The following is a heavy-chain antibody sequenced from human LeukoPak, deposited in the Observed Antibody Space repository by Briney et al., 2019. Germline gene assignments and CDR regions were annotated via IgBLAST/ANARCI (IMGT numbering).Heavy chain of an antibody. V-gene: IGHV3-43*02. CDR2: IRGDAGST. CDR1: GFTFDDYA. Sequence: PGGSLRLSCAASGFTFDDYAIHWVRQAPGKGLEWVSLIRGDAGSTFYADSVKGRFTISRDNSRNSLYLQMNSLRSEDSAFYYCAKDWSGSLTLNLWGQGTLVTVSS. D-gene: IGHD1-26*01. CDR3: AKDWSGSLTLNL. J-gene: IGHJ4*02.